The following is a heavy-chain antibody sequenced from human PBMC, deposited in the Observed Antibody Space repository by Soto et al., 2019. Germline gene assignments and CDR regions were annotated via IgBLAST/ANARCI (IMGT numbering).Heavy chain of an antibody. Sequence: QVQLQESGPGLVKPSETLSLTCTVSGGSISSYYWSWIRQPPGKGLEWIGYIYYSGSTNYNPSLKSRVTISVDTFKNQFSLKLSSVTAADTAVYYCARHTEDTAMVAYWGQGTLVTVSS. J-gene: IGHJ4*02. CDR3: ARHTEDTAMVAY. CDR1: GGSISSYY. D-gene: IGHD5-18*01. CDR2: IYYSGST. V-gene: IGHV4-59*08.